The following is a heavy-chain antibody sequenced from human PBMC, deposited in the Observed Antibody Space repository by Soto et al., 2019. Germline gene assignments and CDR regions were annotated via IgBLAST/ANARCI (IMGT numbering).Heavy chain of an antibody. CDR2: IYYSGST. D-gene: IGHD3-22*01. V-gene: IGHV4-30-4*01. CDR1: GGSISSGDYY. CDR3: ARDVITMISNWFDP. Sequence: ASETLSLTCTVSGGSISSGDYYRSWIRQPPGKGLEWIGYIYYSGSTYYNPSLKSRVTISVDTSKNQFSLKLSSVTAADTAVYYCARDVITMISNWFDPWGQGTLVTVSS. J-gene: IGHJ5*02.